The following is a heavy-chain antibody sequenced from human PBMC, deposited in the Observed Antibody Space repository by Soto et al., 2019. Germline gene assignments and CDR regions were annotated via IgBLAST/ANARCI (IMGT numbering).Heavy chain of an antibody. CDR2: IYPGDSDT. J-gene: IGHJ4*02. V-gene: IGHV5-51*01. D-gene: IGHD2-15*01. CDR3: ARQDDFSGVDY. Sequence: GESMKISCKGSGDSFINYWIGWARQMPGKGLEWMGIIYPGDSDTRYSPSFRGQVTISADMSISTAYLQWSSLKASDTAVYYCARQDDFSGVDYWGQGTLVTVPS. CDR1: GDSFINYW.